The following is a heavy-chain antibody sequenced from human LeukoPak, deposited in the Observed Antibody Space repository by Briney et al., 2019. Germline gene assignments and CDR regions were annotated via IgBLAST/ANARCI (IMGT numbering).Heavy chain of an antibody. Sequence: KPGAPVKVSCTASGYTFTSYGISWVRPAPGQGLEWMGWISAYNGNTNYAQKLQGRVTMTTDTSTSTAYKKLRSLRSDDTAVYYCASGEMEQSDYWGQGTLVTVSS. CDR3: ASGEMEQSDY. CDR1: GYTFTSYG. V-gene: IGHV1-18*01. CDR2: ISAYNGNT. J-gene: IGHJ4*02. D-gene: IGHD1-1*01.